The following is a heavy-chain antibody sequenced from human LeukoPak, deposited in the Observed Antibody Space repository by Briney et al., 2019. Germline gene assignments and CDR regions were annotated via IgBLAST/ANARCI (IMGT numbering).Heavy chain of an antibody. D-gene: IGHD5-18*01. CDR1: GFTFRGYA. CDR2: ISTSGGST. Sequence: GSLRLSCAASGFTFRGYAMSWVRQAPGKGLGWVSAISTSGGSTYYADSVKGRFAISRDNSKNTLYLQMNSLRAEDTAVYYCAKEALQSLRYSYISNFDYWGQGTLVTVSS. J-gene: IGHJ4*02. CDR3: AKEALQSLRYSYISNFDY. V-gene: IGHV3-23*01.